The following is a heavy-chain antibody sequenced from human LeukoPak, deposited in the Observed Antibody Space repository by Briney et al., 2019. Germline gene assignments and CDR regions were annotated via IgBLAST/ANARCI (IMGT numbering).Heavy chain of an antibody. V-gene: IGHV3-23*01. CDR2: ISGTGGST. CDR3: AKGKTQYYYYGMDV. Sequence: GGSLRLSCAASGFTFRSYAISWVRQAPGGGLGGVSHISGTGGSTYYADSVKGRFTISRDNSKNTLYLQMNSLRAEDTAVYYCAKGKTQYYYYGMDVWGQGTTVTVSS. J-gene: IGHJ6*02. CDR1: GFTFRSYA. D-gene: IGHD3-10*01.